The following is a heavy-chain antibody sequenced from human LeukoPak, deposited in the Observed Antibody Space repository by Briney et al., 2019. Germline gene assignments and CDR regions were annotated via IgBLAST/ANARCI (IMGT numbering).Heavy chain of an antibody. D-gene: IGHD5-18*01. CDR1: GGSISSHY. J-gene: IGHJ4*02. CDR3: ARVLRGYSCGVFDC. Sequence: PSETLSLTCTVSGGSISSHYWSWIRQPPGKGLEWIGYIYDSGSTNYNSSLKSRVTISVDTSRNQFSLKLSSVTAADTAVYYCARVLRGYSCGVFDCWGQGTLVTVSS. V-gene: IGHV4-59*11. CDR2: IYDSGST.